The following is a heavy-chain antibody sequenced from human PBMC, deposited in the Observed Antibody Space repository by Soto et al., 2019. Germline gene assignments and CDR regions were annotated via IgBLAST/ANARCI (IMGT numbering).Heavy chain of an antibody. Sequence: QLQLQESVPGLVKPSETLSLTCTVSGGSISSSSYYWGWIRQPPGKGREWIGSIYYSGSTYYNPSPTRRVTISVATSKNQFSLKLRSVTAADTAVYYCARLGRYFDSPRAFDIWGQGTMVTVSS. CDR2: IYYSGST. D-gene: IGHD3-9*01. V-gene: IGHV4-39*01. CDR1: GGSISSSSYY. J-gene: IGHJ3*02. CDR3: ARLGRYFDSPRAFDI.